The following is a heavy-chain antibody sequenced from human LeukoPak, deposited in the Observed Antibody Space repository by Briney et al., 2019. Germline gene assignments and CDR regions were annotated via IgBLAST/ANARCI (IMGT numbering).Heavy chain of an antibody. J-gene: IGHJ4*02. CDR2: ISGSGGST. Sequence: GGSLRLSCAASGFTFSSYAMSWARQAPGKGLEWVSAISGSGGSTYYADSVKGRFTISRDNSKNTLYLQMNSLRAEDTAVYYCAKDSIRSVTTFDYWGQGTLVTVSS. V-gene: IGHV3-23*01. CDR3: AKDSIRSVTTFDY. D-gene: IGHD4-17*01. CDR1: GFTFSSYA.